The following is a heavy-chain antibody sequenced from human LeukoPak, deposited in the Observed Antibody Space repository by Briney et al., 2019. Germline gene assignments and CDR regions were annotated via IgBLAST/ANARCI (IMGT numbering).Heavy chain of an antibody. V-gene: IGHV3-30*18. CDR1: GLTFSSYG. Sequence: PGGSMRLACAASGLTFSSYGMYWVRRAPGKGLEWVAVISYDGSNKNYPDSVKGRFTISRDNSKNTVDLQMNSLRAEDTAVYYCAKDSSAAAGTSGYFQHWGQGTLVTVSS. D-gene: IGHD6-13*01. J-gene: IGHJ1*01. CDR3: AKDSSAAAGTSGYFQH. CDR2: ISYDGSNK.